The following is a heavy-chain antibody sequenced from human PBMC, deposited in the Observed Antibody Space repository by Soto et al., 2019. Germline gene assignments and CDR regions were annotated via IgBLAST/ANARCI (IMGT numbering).Heavy chain of an antibody. V-gene: IGHV1-18*01. D-gene: IGHD6-6*01. Sequence: QVHLVQSGAEVKKPGASVKVSCKASGYTFTSYGITWVRQAPGQGLEWMGWISAHNGNTDYAQELEGRVIVTRDTSTSTAYTELRSLRSDDPAVYYCARGRDGDYWGQGAVVTVSS. CDR3: ARGRDGDY. CDR1: GYTFTSYG. J-gene: IGHJ4*02. CDR2: ISAHNGNT.